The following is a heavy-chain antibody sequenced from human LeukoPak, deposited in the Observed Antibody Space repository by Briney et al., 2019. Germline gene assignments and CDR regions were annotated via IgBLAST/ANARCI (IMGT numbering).Heavy chain of an antibody. CDR3: AREGAAAAPY. CDR2: ISSSSSYI. V-gene: IGHV3-21*01. Sequence: GGSLRLSCAASGFTFSSYSMNWVRQAPGKGLEWVSAISSSSSYIYYTDSVKGRFTISRDNARNSLYPQMNSLRAEDTAMYYCAREGAAAAPYWGQGTLVTVSS. J-gene: IGHJ4*02. CDR1: GFTFSSYS. D-gene: IGHD6-13*01.